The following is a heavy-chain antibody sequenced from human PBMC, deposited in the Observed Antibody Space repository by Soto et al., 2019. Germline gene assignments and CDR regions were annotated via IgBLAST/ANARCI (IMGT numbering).Heavy chain of an antibody. Sequence: SVNVSCKASGGTFTSYAMHWVRQAPGQRLEWMVLIKAGNGNTKCSETFQARVTITRDTSESTAYMEPSSMRSEDTAVYSCARGYCTTGVCYHEPYYYYGMDVWGQGTTVTVSS. CDR2: IKAGNGNT. CDR3: ARGYCTTGVCYHEPYYYYGMDV. D-gene: IGHD2-8*01. CDR1: GGTFTSYA. J-gene: IGHJ6*02. V-gene: IGHV1-3*01.